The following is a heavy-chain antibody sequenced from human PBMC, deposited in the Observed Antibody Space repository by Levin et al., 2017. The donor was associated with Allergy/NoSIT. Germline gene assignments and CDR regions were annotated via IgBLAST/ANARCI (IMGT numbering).Heavy chain of an antibody. CDR2: INHSGST. J-gene: IGHJ6*03. Sequence: GSLRLSCAVYGGSFSGYYWSWIRQPPGKGLEWIGEINHSGSTNYNPSLKSRVTISVDKSKNQLSLKLSSVTAADTAVYYCARGGGYYYMDVWGEGTTVTVSS. CDR3: ARGGGYYYMDV. D-gene: IGHD3-10*01. V-gene: IGHV4-34*01. CDR1: GGSFSGYY.